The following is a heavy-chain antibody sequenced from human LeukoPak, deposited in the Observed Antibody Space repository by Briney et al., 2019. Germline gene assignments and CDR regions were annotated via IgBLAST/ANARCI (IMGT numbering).Heavy chain of an antibody. J-gene: IGHJ4*02. CDR1: GFTFSSYV. CDR2: ISGSGGST. Sequence: GGSLRLSCAASGFTFSSYVMTWVRQAPGKGLEWVSSISGSGGSTYYADTVKGRFTISRDNSKNTLSLQMNSLRAEDTAIYYCAKGSMEAVNWGQGTLVTVSS. V-gene: IGHV3-23*01. CDR3: AKGSMEAVN. D-gene: IGHD2-15*01.